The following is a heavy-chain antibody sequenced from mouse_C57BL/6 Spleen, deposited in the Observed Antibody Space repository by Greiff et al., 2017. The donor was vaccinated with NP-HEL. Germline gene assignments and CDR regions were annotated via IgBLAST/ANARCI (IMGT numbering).Heavy chain of an antibody. Sequence: VKLVESGAELMKPGASVKLSCKATGYTFTGYWIEWVKQRPGHGLEWIGEILPGSGSTNYNEKFKGKATFTADTSSNTAYMQLSSLTTEDSAIYYCARYAIYYYCSSYDYYAMDYWGQGTSVTVSS. D-gene: IGHD1-1*01. CDR1: GYTFTGYW. CDR3: ARYAIYYYCSSYDYYAMDY. CDR2: ILPGSGST. V-gene: IGHV1-9*01. J-gene: IGHJ4*01.